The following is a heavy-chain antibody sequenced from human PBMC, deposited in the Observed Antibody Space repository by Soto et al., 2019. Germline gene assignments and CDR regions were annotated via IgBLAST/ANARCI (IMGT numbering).Heavy chain of an antibody. V-gene: IGHV4-39*01. D-gene: IGHD6-19*01. CDR2: IYYSGST. CDR1: GGSISSSSYY. J-gene: IGHJ4*02. CDR3: ASQYGPSGWWLVTPFDY. Sequence: QLQLQESGPGLVKPSETLSLTCTVSGGSISSSSYYWGWIRQPPGKGLEWIGSIYYSGSTYYNPSLKSRVTISVDTSKNQFSLKLSSVTAADTAVYYCASQYGPSGWWLVTPFDYWGQGTLVTVSS.